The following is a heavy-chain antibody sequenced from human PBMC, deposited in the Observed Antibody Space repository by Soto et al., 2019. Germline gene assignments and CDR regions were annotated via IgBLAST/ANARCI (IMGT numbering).Heavy chain of an antibody. CDR3: ARDVYDILTGYHDAFDI. D-gene: IGHD3-9*01. V-gene: IGHV3-48*02. CDR2: ISSSSSTI. CDR1: GFTFSSYS. J-gene: IGHJ3*02. Sequence: PGGSLRLSCAASGFTFSSYSMNWVRQAPGKGLEWVSYISSSSSTIYYADSVKGRFTISRDNAKNSLYLQMNSLRDEDTAVYYCARDVYDILTGYHDAFDIWGQGTMVTV.